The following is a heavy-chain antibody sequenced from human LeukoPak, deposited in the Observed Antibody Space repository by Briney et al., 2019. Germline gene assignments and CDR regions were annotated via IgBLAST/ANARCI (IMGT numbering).Heavy chain of an antibody. V-gene: IGHV4-59*01. CDR1: GGSISSYY. CDR3: AREALYSSGWFDY. CDR2: IYYSGST. J-gene: IGHJ4*02. D-gene: IGHD6-19*01. Sequence: SETLSLTCTVSGGSISSYYWSWLRQPPGKGLEWIGYIYYSGSTNYNPSLKSRVTISVDTSKNQFSLKLSSVTAADTAVYYCAREALYSSGWFDYWGQGTLVTVSS.